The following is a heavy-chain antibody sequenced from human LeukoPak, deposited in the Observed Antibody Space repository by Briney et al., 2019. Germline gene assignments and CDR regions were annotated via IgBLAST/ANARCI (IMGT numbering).Heavy chain of an antibody. CDR2: INPNSGGT. CDR3: ARGPLRYIAARLGPACFDY. J-gene: IGHJ4*02. Sequence: ASVKVSCKSSGYTFTCYYMHWVRQAPGQGLEWMGWINPNSGGTNYAQKFQGRVTMTRDTSISTAYMELSRLRSDDTAVYYCARGPLRYIAARLGPACFDYWGQGTLVTVSS. CDR1: GYTFTCYY. V-gene: IGHV1-2*02. D-gene: IGHD6-6*01.